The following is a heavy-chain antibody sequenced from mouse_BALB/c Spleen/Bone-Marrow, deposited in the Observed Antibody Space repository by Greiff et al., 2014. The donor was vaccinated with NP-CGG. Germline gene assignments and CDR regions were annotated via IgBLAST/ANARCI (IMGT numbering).Heavy chain of an antibody. CDR2: ISYSGST. Sequence: VQLKESGPGLVKPSQSLSLTCTVTGYSITSDYAWNWIRQFPENKLEWMGYISYSGSTGYNPSLKSRISITRDTSKNQFFLQLNSVTTEETATYYCAIKPYYSWFAYWGQGTLVTVSA. V-gene: IGHV3-2*02. D-gene: IGHD2-10*01. J-gene: IGHJ3*01. CDR1: GYSITSDYA. CDR3: AIKPYYSWFAY.